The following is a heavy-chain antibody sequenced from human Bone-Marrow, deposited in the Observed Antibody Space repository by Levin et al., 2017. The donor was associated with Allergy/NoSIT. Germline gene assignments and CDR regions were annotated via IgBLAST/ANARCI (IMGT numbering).Heavy chain of an antibody. Sequence: GGSLRLSCAASGFTFSSYSMNWVRQAPGKGLEWVSSISSSSSYIYYADSVKGRFTISRDNAKNSLYLQMNSLRAEDTAVYYCARAAFLAVAAPYYFDYWGQGTLVTVSS. CDR3: ARAAFLAVAAPYYFDY. J-gene: IGHJ4*02. V-gene: IGHV3-21*01. D-gene: IGHD6-19*01. CDR2: ISSSSSYI. CDR1: GFTFSSYS.